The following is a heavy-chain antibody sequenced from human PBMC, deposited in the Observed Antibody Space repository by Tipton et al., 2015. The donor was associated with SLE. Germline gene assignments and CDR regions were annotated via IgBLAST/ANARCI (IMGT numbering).Heavy chain of an antibody. J-gene: IGHJ4*02. CDR3: ASLGYSYGLGLDY. D-gene: IGHD5-18*01. V-gene: IGHV4-59*01. CDR2: IYHGGST. Sequence: GLVKPSETLSLTCTVSGGSISNYYWSWIRQPPGKGLEWIGYIYHGGSTNYNPSLKSRVTISEDTSKNQFSLKLSSVTAADTAVYYCASLGYSYGLGLDYWGQGTLVTVSS. CDR1: GGSISNYY.